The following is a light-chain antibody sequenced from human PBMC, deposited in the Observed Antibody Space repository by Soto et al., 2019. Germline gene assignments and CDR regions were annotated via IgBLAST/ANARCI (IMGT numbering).Light chain of an antibody. V-gene: IGKV3-20*01. CDR1: QSISTNS. CDR2: AAS. J-gene: IGKJ4*01. CDR3: QQYGSSVLT. Sequence: EIVMTQSPATLSVSPGGRATLSCRASQSISTNSLAWYQQKPGQAPRPLIYAASSRATGTPDRFSGSGSGTEFTLIISRLEPEDFAVYYCQQYGSSVLTFGGGTKVDIK.